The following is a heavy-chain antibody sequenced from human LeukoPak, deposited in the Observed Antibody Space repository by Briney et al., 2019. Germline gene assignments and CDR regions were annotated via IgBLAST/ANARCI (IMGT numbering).Heavy chain of an antibody. CDR1: GGSISSSSYY. CDR3: ARRFVVVPAAIDY. CDR2: IYYSGST. V-gene: IGHV4-39*01. D-gene: IGHD2-2*01. J-gene: IGHJ4*02. Sequence: SETLSLTCTVSGGSISSSSYYWGWIRQPPGKGLEWIGSIYYSGSTYYNPSLKSRVTISVDTSKNQFSLKLSSVTAADTSVYYCARRFVVVPAAIDYWGQGTLVTVSS.